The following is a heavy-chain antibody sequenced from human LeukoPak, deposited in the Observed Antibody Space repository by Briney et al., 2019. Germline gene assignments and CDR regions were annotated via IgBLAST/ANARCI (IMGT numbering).Heavy chain of an antibody. CDR3: ARGISGYYDFWSGRAGPAFDI. CDR2: IYTSGST. V-gene: IGHV4-4*07. D-gene: IGHD3-3*01. CDR1: GGSISSYY. Sequence: SETLSLTCTVSGGSISSYYWSWIRQPAGKGLEWIGRIYTSGSTNYNPSLKSRVTMSVDTSKNQFSLKLSSVTAADTAVYYCARGISGYYDFWSGRAGPAFDIWGQGTMVTVSS. J-gene: IGHJ3*02.